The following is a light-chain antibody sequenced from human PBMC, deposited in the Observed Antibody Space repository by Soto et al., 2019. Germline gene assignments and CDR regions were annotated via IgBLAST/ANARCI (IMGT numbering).Light chain of an antibody. Sequence: QSALTQPASVSGSPGQSITISCTGTSSDIGAYKSVSWYQQHPGKAPKLMIYEISNRPSGVSNRFSASKSGNTASLTISGLQAEDEADYYCSSRTTSSPYVFGTGTKVTVL. CDR2: EIS. V-gene: IGLV2-14*01. CDR1: SSDIGAYKS. CDR3: SSRTTSSPYV. J-gene: IGLJ1*01.